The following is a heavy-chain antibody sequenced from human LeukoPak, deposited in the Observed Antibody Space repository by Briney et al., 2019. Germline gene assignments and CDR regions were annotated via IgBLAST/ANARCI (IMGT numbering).Heavy chain of an antibody. CDR1: GYTFTSYG. D-gene: IGHD6-19*01. Sequence: GASVKVSCKASGYTFTSYGINWVRQAPGQGLEWMGWISAYNSNTHYAQKLQGRVTMTKDTSTNTAYMELRSLTSDDTAVYYCARDRQYDSGWLAPSSTYAFDIWGQGTMVTVSS. CDR3: ARDRQYDSGWLAPSSTYAFDI. J-gene: IGHJ3*02. CDR2: ISAYNSNT. V-gene: IGHV1-18*01.